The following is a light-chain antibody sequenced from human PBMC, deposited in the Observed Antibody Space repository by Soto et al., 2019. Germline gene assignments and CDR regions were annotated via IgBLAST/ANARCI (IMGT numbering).Light chain of an antibody. V-gene: IGKV1-5*01. CDR2: DAS. CDR1: QSISSW. Sequence: DIQMTQSPSTLSASVGDRVTITCRASQSISSWLAWYQQKPGKAPKLLIYDASSLESGVPSRFRGSGSGTEFTLTISSLQPDDFATYSCQQYNSYSPYTFGQGTKLELK. J-gene: IGKJ2*01. CDR3: QQYNSYSPYT.